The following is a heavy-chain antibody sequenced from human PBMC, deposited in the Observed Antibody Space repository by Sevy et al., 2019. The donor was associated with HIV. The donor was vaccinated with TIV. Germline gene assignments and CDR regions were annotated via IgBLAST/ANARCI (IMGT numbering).Heavy chain of an antibody. CDR1: GFTFGDYA. J-gene: IGHJ6*03. V-gene: IGHV3-49*03. Sequence: SLRLSCTASGFTFGDYAMSWFRQAPGKGLEWVGFIRSKAYGGTTEYAASVKGRFTISRDNSKSIAYLQMNSLKTEDTAVYYCTRDSRVHGDYVSGYSDYYMDVWGKGTTVTVSS. CDR3: TRDSRVHGDYVSGYSDYYMDV. D-gene: IGHD4-17*01. CDR2: IRSKAYGGTT.